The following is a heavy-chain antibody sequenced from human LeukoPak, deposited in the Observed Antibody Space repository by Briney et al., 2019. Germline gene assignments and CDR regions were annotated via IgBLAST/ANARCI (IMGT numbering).Heavy chain of an antibody. CDR2: ISYDGSNK. Sequence: GGSLRLSCAASGFTFSSYAMHWVRQAPGKGLEWVAVISYDGSNKYYADSVKGRFTISRDNSKNSLYLQMNSLRAEDTAVYYCARALYGAYDYGGQGTLVTVSS. CDR1: GFTFSSYA. V-gene: IGHV3-30-3*01. D-gene: IGHD4-17*01. CDR3: ARALYGAYDY. J-gene: IGHJ4*02.